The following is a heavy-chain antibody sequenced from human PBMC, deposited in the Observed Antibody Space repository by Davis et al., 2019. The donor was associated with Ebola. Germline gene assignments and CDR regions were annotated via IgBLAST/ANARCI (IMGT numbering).Heavy chain of an antibody. V-gene: IGHV1-2*02. Sequence: ASVKVSCKASGYTFTGYYMHWVRQAPGQGLEWMGWINPNSGGTNYPQTFQGRVTMTRDTSISTAYMELSRLRSDDTAVYYCARGTYYYDSSGYCGWFDPWGQGTLVTVSS. CDR1: GYTFTGYY. J-gene: IGHJ5*02. CDR3: ARGTYYYDSSGYCGWFDP. D-gene: IGHD3-22*01. CDR2: INPNSGGT.